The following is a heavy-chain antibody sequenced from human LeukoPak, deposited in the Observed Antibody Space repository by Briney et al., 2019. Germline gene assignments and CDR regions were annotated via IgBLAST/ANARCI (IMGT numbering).Heavy chain of an antibody. D-gene: IGHD3-22*01. CDR3: ARDPSNSSGFHPHSDY. CDR2: INPSGGRT. Sequence: ASVKVSCKASGYTFTSYYMHWVRQAPGQGLEWMGIINPSGGRTSYVQKFQGRVTMTRDTSTNTAYMELRSLRSDDTAVYYCARDPSNSSGFHPHSDYWGQGTLVTVSS. J-gene: IGHJ4*02. CDR1: GYTFTSYY. V-gene: IGHV1-46*01.